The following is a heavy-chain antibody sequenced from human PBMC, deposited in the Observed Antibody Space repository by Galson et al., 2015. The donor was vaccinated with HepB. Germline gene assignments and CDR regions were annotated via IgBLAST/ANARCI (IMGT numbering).Heavy chain of an antibody. J-gene: IGHJ4*02. CDR3: GKDMGWVGYSNPFDY. D-gene: IGHD4-11*01. V-gene: IGHV3-43*01. CDR1: GFTFDDYT. CDR2: ISWDGGST. Sequence: SLRLSCAASGFTFDDYTMHWVRQAPGKGLEWVSLISWDGGSTYYADSVKGRFTISRDNSKNSLYLQMNSLRTEDTALYYCGKDMGWVGYSNPFDYWGQGTLVTVSS.